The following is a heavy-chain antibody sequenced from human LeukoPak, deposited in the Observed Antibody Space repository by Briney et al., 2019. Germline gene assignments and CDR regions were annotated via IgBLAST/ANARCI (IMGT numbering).Heavy chain of an antibody. J-gene: IGHJ6*04. CDR2: INHSGST. D-gene: IGHD1-26*01. CDR1: GGSFSGYY. V-gene: IGHV4-34*01. CDR3: ARFPQVGYYYYGMDV. Sequence: SETLSLTCAVYGGSFSGYYWSWIRQPPGKGLEWIGEINHSGSTNYNPSLKGRVTISVDTSKDQFSLKLSSVTAADTAVYYCARFPQVGYYYYGMDVWGKGTTVTVSS.